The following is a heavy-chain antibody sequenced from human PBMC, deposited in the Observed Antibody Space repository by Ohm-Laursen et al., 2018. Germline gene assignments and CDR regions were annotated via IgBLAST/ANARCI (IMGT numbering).Heavy chain of an antibody. J-gene: IGHJ2*01. CDR3: ARGGRWLQNWYFDL. D-gene: IGHD5-24*01. CDR1: GFTFSNYA. Sequence: SLRLSCAASGFTFSNYAMSWVRQAPGKGLEWVSSISGSGHSPQYVDSVKGRFTISRDNSKNTLYLQMNSLRAEDTAVYYCARGGRWLQNWYFDLWGRGTLVTVSS. CDR2: ISGSGHSP. V-gene: IGHV3-23*01.